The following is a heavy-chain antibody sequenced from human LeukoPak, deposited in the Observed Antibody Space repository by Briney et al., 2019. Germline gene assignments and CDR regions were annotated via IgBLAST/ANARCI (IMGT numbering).Heavy chain of an antibody. J-gene: IGHJ4*02. CDR2: ISYDGSNK. CDR1: GFTFSSYA. D-gene: IGHD3-10*01. V-gene: IGHV3-30*04. Sequence: GGSLRLSCAASGFTFSSYAMHWVRQAPGKGLEWVAVISYDGSNKYYADSVKGRFTISRDNSKNTLYLQMNSLRAEDTAVYYCARDRYGSGSYPDEFDYWGQGTLVTVSS. CDR3: ARDRYGSGSYPDEFDY.